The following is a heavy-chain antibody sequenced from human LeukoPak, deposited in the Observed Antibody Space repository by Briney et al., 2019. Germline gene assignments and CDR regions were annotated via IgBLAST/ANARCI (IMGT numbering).Heavy chain of an antibody. Sequence: GASVKVSCKASRGTFSSYAISWVRQAPGQGLEWMGGIIPIFGTANYAQKFQGRVTITADESTSTAYMELSSLRSEDTAVYYCAITVQDILTGYYTGNWFDPWGQGTLVTVSS. V-gene: IGHV1-69*13. CDR1: RGTFSSYA. D-gene: IGHD3-9*01. CDR2: IIPIFGTA. J-gene: IGHJ5*02. CDR3: AITVQDILTGYYTGNWFDP.